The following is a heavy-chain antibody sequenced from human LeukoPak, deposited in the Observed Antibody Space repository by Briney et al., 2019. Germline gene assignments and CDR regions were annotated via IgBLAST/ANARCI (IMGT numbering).Heavy chain of an antibody. CDR3: ASSYYYDSSGPGDAFDI. Sequence: ASVKVSCKASGYTFTSYGISWVRQAPGQGLEWMGWISAYNGNTNYAQKLQGRVTMTTDTSTSTAYMELGSLRSDDTAVYYCASSYYYDSSGPGDAFDIWGQGTMVTVSS. V-gene: IGHV1-18*01. CDR1: GYTFTSYG. D-gene: IGHD3-22*01. J-gene: IGHJ3*02. CDR2: ISAYNGNT.